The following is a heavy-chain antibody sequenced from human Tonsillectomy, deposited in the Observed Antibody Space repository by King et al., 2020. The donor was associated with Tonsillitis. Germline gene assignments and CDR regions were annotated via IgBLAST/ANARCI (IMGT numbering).Heavy chain of an antibody. CDR1: GGTFSNYS. CDR3: AGGPPAIAAAAAYSYYYYMDV. J-gene: IGHJ6*03. D-gene: IGHD6-13*01. CDR2: IIPIYGAA. Sequence: VQLVESGAEVQKPGSAVKVSCKASGGTFSNYSIAWVRQAPGQGLEWMGGIIPIYGAANYAQKFQGRVTVTAGEPTSTVYMELISLTSEDTAVYYCAGGPPAIAAAAAYSYYYYMDVWGKGTTVTVSS. V-gene: IGHV1-69*01.